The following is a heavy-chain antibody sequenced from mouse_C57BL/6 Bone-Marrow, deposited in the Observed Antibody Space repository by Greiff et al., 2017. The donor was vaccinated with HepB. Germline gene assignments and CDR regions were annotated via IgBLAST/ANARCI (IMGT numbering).Heavy chain of an antibody. D-gene: IGHD4-1*01. CDR2: INPSTGGT. V-gene: IGHV1-42*01. Sequence: VQLQQSGPELVKPGASVKISCKASGYSFTGYYMNWVKQSPEKSLEWIGEINPSTGGTTYNQKFKAKATLTVDKSSSTAYMQLKSLTSEDSAVYYCARQTGPCYAMDYWGQGTSVTVSS. J-gene: IGHJ4*01. CDR1: GYSFTGYY. CDR3: ARQTGPCYAMDY.